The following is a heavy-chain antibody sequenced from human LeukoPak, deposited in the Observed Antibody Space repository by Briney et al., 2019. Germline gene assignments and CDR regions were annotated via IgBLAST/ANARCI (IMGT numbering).Heavy chain of an antibody. J-gene: IGHJ4*02. CDR2: ISSSGTI. V-gene: IGHV3-48*04. CDR3: ARDQGNWNIDY. Sequence: GGSLRLSCAASGFTFSTYSMNWVRQAPGKGLEWVSYISSSGTIYYADTVKGRFTISRDNAKNSLYLQMNSLRAEDTAVYYCARDQGNWNIDYWGQGTLVTVSS. CDR1: GFTFSTYS. D-gene: IGHD1/OR15-1a*01.